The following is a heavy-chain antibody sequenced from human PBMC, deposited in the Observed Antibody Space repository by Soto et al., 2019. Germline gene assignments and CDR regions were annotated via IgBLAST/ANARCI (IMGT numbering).Heavy chain of an antibody. CDR2: ISYDGSNK. D-gene: IGHD3-16*01. J-gene: IGHJ4*02. Sequence: LRLSCAASGFTFSSYAMHWVRQAPGKGLEWVAVISYDGSNKYYADSVKGRFTISRDNSKNTLYLQMNSLRAEDTAVYYCARGGTRYLSYFDYWGQGTLVTVSS. V-gene: IGHV3-30-3*01. CDR1: GFTFSSYA. CDR3: ARGGTRYLSYFDY.